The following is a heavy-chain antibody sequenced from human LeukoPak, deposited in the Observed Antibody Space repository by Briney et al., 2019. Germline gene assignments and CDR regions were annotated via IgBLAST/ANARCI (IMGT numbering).Heavy chain of an antibody. J-gene: IGHJ4*02. V-gene: IGHV4-4*07. CDR2: IYSSGST. CDR3: ARGTTAAAGIFDC. D-gene: IGHD6-13*01. CDR1: GGSISSYY. Sequence: SETLSLTCSVFGGSISSYYWSWARQPAGKGLEWIGRIYSSGSTNYNPSLNSRVTMSVDTSNNQFSLRLTSVTAADTAVYYCARGTTAAAGIFDCWGQGTLVTVSS.